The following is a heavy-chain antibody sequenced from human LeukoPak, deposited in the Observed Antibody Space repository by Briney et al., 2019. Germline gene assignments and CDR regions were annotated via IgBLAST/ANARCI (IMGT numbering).Heavy chain of an antibody. J-gene: IGHJ4*02. CDR1: GFTFSNYD. Sequence: GGSLRLSCAASGFTFSNYDIHWVRQAPGKGLEWVAIISYDGTYKHYADSVKGRFTISRDNSKNTLYLQMNSLRAEDTAVYYCAKPPPFIVGATSYFDHWGQGTLVTVSS. CDR2: ISYDGTYK. V-gene: IGHV3-30*18. CDR3: AKPPPFIVGATSYFDH. D-gene: IGHD1-26*01.